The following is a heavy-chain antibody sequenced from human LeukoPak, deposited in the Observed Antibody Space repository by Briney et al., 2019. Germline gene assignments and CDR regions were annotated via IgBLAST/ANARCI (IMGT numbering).Heavy chain of an antibody. J-gene: IGHJ5*02. Sequence: PSETLSLTCTVSGGSISSYYWSWIRQSPGKGLEWIGYIYYSGSTNYNPSLKSRVAISVDTSKNQFSLKLRSVTAADTAVYFCARANWFDPWGQGTLVTVSS. CDR2: IYYSGST. CDR1: GGSISSYY. V-gene: IGHV4-59*01. CDR3: ARANWFDP.